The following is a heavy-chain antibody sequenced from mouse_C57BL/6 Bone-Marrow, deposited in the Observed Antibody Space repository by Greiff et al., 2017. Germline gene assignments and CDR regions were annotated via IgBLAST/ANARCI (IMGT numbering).Heavy chain of an antibody. V-gene: IGHV2-9-1*01. CDR1: GFSLTSYA. CDR3: ARKSSYAMAY. Sequence: VTLMESGPGLVAPSQSLSITCTVSGFSLTSYAISWVRQPPGKGLEWLGVIWTGGGTNYNSALKSRLSISKDNSQSQVFLKMNSLQTADTATYYCARKSSYAMAYWRHGTSVTVS. CDR2: IWTGGGT. D-gene: IGHD1-1*01. J-gene: IGHJ4*01.